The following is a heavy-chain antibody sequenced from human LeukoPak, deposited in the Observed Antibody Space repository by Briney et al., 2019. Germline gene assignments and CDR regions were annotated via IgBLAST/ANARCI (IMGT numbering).Heavy chain of an antibody. CDR1: GFTFDDYA. Sequence: GGSLRLSCAASGFTFDDYAMHWVRQAPGKGLEWVSGISWNSGSIGYADSVKGRFTISRDNAKNSLYLNMNSLRAEDTALYYCAKDLSSGTGRGFDYWGQGTLVSVSS. J-gene: IGHJ4*02. V-gene: IGHV3-9*01. D-gene: IGHD3/OR15-3a*01. CDR2: ISWNSGSI. CDR3: AKDLSSGTGRGFDY.